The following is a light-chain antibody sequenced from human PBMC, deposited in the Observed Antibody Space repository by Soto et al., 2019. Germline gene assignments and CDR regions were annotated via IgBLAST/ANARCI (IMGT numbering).Light chain of an antibody. Sequence: DIPMTQSPSTLSASVGDRVTITCRASQSISSWLAWYQQKPGKAPKLLIYKASSLESGVPSRFSGSGSGTEFTLTINSLQPDDFATYYCQQYNSYPWTFGQGTKVEI. CDR2: KAS. J-gene: IGKJ1*01. CDR1: QSISSW. V-gene: IGKV1-5*03. CDR3: QQYNSYPWT.